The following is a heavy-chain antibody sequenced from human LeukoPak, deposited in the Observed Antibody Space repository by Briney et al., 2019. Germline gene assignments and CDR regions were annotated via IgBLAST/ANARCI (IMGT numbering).Heavy chain of an antibody. Sequence: PGRSLRLSCAASGFTFSSYAMHWVRQAPGKGLEWVAVISYGGSKKYHADSVKGRFTISRDNSNKMQYLEMDSLRADDTAVYYCARGGDFWSGYKTHEYGLDVWGQGTTVTVSS. D-gene: IGHD3-3*01. V-gene: IGHV3-30-3*01. J-gene: IGHJ6*02. CDR1: GFTFSSYA. CDR2: ISYGGSKK. CDR3: ARGGDFWSGYKTHEYGLDV.